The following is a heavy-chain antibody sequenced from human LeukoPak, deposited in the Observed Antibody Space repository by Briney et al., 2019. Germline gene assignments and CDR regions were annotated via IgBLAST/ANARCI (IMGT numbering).Heavy chain of an antibody. D-gene: IGHD6-13*01. CDR2: IYYSGST. CDR1: GGSISSYY. Sequence: SETLSLTCTVSGGSISSYYWSWIRQPPGKGLEWIGYIYYSGSTNYNPSLKSRVTMSVDTSKKQFSLKLSSVTAADTAVYYCARETYSSSEFSAIDYWGQGTLVTVSS. V-gene: IGHV4-59*01. J-gene: IGHJ4*02. CDR3: ARETYSSSEFSAIDY.